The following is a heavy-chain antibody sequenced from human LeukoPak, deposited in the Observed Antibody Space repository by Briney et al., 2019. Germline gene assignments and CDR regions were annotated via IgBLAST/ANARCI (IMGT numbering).Heavy chain of an antibody. CDR3: ARDVWGDNWFDP. Sequence: GGPLRLSCAASGFTFSSFWMSWVRQAPGKGLEWVANIKQDGSEKYYVDFAKGRFTISRDNAKNSLYLQMNSLRAEDTAVYYCARDVWGDNWFDPWGQGTLVTVSS. D-gene: IGHD2-8*01. CDR1: GFTFSSFW. CDR2: IKQDGSEK. J-gene: IGHJ5*02. V-gene: IGHV3-7*01.